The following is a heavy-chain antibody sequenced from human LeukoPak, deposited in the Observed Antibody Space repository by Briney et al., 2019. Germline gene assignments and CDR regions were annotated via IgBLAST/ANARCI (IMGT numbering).Heavy chain of an antibody. CDR3: ARGGIAVQRRDVFDI. J-gene: IGHJ3*02. V-gene: IGHV3-21*01. CDR1: GLTFSTYN. CDR2: ISMRTNNI. D-gene: IGHD6-19*01. Sequence: GGSLRLSCAASGLTFSTYNMNWVRQAPGKGLEWVSSISMRTNNIYYADSVKGRFTISRDNAKNSLYLQMDSLRADDTAMYYCARGGIAVQRRDVFDIWGQGTMVTVSS.